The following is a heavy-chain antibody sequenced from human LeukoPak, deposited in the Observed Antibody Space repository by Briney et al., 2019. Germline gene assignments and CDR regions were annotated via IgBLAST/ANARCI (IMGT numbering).Heavy chain of an antibody. CDR3: AREGGFYRPLDY. Sequence: GGSLRLSCAASGFTFSSYSMNWVRQAPGKGLEWVASISSSSSYIYYADSVKGRFTISRDNAKNSLYLQMNSLRAEDTAVYYCAREGGFYRPLDYSGQGTLVTVSS. V-gene: IGHV3-21*01. CDR2: ISSSSSYI. CDR1: GFTFSSYS. J-gene: IGHJ4*02. D-gene: IGHD3-3*01.